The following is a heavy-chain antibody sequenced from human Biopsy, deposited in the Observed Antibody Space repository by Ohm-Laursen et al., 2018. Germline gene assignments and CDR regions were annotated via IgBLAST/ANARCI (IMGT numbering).Heavy chain of an antibody. Sequence: EASVKVSCKVSGYTLNELSMHWVRQVPGKGLEWMGGFAPENGKTVYAQNFQARVSLTEDTSTDTAYMELRSLRSEDTAVYYCAADINVWNVNYWGQGTQVTVSP. CDR2: FAPENGKT. V-gene: IGHV1-24*01. J-gene: IGHJ4*02. D-gene: IGHD1-1*01. CDR1: GYTLNELS. CDR3: AADINVWNVNY.